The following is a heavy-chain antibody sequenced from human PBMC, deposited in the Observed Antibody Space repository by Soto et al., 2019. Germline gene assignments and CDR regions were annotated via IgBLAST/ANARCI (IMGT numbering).Heavy chain of an antibody. CDR3: AKNHGAELLDLDTVDCFDT. CDR2: ISGSGFKK. J-gene: IGHJ5*02. CDR1: GFIFETFG. D-gene: IGHD3-10*01. V-gene: IGHV3-23*01. Sequence: GGSLRLSCEASGFIFETFGMSWVRQAPGKGLEWISSISGSGFKKYYADSVKGRFTISRDNSKSTVYLELNNLSAEDTAVYHCAKNHGAELLDLDTVDCFDTWGQGSVVTVSS.